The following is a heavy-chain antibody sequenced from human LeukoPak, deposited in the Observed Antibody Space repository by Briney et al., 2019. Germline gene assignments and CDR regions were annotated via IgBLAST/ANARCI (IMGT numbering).Heavy chain of an antibody. V-gene: IGHV1-69*05. CDR1: GGTFSSYA. J-gene: IGHJ4*02. D-gene: IGHD6-19*01. Sequence: ASVKVSCKACGGTFSSYAISWVRQAPGQGLEWMGGIIPIFGTANYAQKFQGRDTMTRDTSISTAYMELSSLRSEDTAVCYFARSETVEGTYYFDYWGQGNLVTVSS. CDR3: ARSETVEGTYYFDY. CDR2: IIPIFGTA.